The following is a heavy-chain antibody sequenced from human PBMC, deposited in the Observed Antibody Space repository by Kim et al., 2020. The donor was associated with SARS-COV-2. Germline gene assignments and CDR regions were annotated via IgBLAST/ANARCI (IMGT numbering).Heavy chain of an antibody. V-gene: IGHV3-73*01. D-gene: IGHD1-1*01. CDR2: ISSKSNSYDS. J-gene: IGHJ3*02. Sequence: GGSLRLSCAASGFTFSSYSMNWVRQAPGKGLEWVSSISSKSNSYDSAYAAPVKSSFTISSDESKNTPHLNIINVETAATYVYYCTRAPGTRLAFYDAFD. CDR3: TRAPGTRLAFYDAFD. CDR1: GFTFSSYS.